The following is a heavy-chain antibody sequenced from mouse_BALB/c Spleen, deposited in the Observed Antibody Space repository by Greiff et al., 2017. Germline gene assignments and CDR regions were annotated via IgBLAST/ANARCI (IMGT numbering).Heavy chain of an antibody. D-gene: IGHD1-1*01. J-gene: IGHJ1*01. CDR1: GFSLTSYG. CDR3: ARGYGSLWYFDV. V-gene: IGHV2-9*02. Sequence: VNVVESGPGLVAPSQSLSITCTVSGFSLTSYGVHWVRQPPGKGLEWLGVIWAGGSTNYNSALMSRLSISKDNSKSQVFLKMNSLQTDDTAMYYCARGYGSLWYFDVWGAGTTVTVSS. CDR2: IWAGGST.